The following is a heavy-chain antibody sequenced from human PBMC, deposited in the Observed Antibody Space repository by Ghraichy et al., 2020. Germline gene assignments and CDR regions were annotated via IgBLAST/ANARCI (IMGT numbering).Heavy chain of an antibody. CDR2: ISSSSSTI. V-gene: IGHV3-48*04. J-gene: IGHJ5*02. CDR3: ARDPHSDDYYDSSGSSGVNWFDP. D-gene: IGHD3-22*01. Sequence: GGSLRLSCAASGFTFSSYSMNWVRQAPGKGLEWVSYISSSSSTIYYADSVKGRFTISRDNAKNSLYLQMNSLRAEDTAVYYCARDPHSDDYYDSSGSSGVNWFDPWGQGTLVTVSS. CDR1: GFTFSSYS.